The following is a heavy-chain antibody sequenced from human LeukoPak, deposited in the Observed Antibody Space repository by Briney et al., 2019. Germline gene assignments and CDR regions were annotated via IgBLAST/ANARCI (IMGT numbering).Heavy chain of an antibody. CDR1: GYTFTSYY. CDR2: INPSGGST. D-gene: IGHD3-9*01. Sequence: ASVKVSCKASGYTFTSYYMHWVRQAPGQGLEWMGIINPSGGSTSYAQQFKGRFTMTRTPSRSTVYMELTSLRSEDTAVYSWASGEPKYYDILTGYYPFEYWGQGTLVTVSS. J-gene: IGHJ4*02. V-gene: IGHV1-46*01. CDR3: ASGEPKYYDILTGYYPFEY.